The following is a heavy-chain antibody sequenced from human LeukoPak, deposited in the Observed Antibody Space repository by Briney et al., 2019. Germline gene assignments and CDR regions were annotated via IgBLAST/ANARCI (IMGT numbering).Heavy chain of an antibody. CDR2: IIPIFGTA. CDR3: ARSAVCSSTSCSPYFDY. J-gene: IGHJ4*02. Sequence: SVKVSCKASGGTFSSYAISWVRQAPGQGLEWMGGIIPIFGTANYAQKFQGRVTITADESTSTAYMELSSLRSEDTAVYYCARSAVCSSTSCSPYFDYWGQGTLVTVSS. V-gene: IGHV1-69*01. D-gene: IGHD2-2*01. CDR1: GGTFSSYA.